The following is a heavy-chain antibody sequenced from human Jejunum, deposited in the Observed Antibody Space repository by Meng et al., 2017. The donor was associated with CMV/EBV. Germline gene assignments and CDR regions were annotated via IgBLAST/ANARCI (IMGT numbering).Heavy chain of an antibody. CDR3: AKKYSGSFDY. V-gene: IGHV3-53*01. D-gene: IGHD1-26*01. J-gene: IGHJ4*02. CDR1: EFSVIMNN. CDR2: IYSGEST. Sequence: LSRTASEFSVIMNNMTWVRQAPGKGLEWVSAIYSGESTYYADSVKGRFTISRDNSKNTLYLQMNSLRAEDTAVYYCAKKYSGSFDYWGQGTLVTVSS.